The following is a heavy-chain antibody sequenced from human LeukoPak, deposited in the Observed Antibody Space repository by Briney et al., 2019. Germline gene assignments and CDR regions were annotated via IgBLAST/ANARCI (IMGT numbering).Heavy chain of an antibody. V-gene: IGHV1-2*06. CDR2: INPNSGGT. D-gene: IGHD6-19*01. J-gene: IGHJ4*02. Sequence: GASVKVSCKTSGYTFTGYYMHWVRQAPGQGLEWVGRINPNSGGTNYAQKFQGRVTMTRDTSISTAYMELSRLRSDDTAVYYCARGQTISFKGSGSGWYQQADYWGQGTLVTVSS. CDR3: ARGQTISFKGSGSGWYQQADY. CDR1: GYTFTGYY.